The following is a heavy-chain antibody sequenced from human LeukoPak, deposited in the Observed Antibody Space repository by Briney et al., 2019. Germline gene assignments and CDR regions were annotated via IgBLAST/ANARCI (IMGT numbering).Heavy chain of an antibody. CDR3: ARESYCSSTSCSGWYYYYYYMDV. CDR2: IYYSGST. V-gene: IGHV4-59*12. CDR1: GGSISSYY. J-gene: IGHJ6*03. Sequence: PSETLSLTCTVSGGSISSYYWSWIRQPPGKGLEWIGYIYYSGSTNYNPSLKSRVTISVDTSKNQFSLKLSSVTAADTAVYYCARESYCSSTSCSGWYYYYYYMDVWGKGTTVTVSS. D-gene: IGHD2-2*01.